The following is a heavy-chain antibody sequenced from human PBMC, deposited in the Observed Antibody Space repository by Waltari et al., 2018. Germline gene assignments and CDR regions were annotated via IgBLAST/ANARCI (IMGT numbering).Heavy chain of an antibody. CDR1: GFASSSYA. CDR2: ISGSGDST. D-gene: IGHD5-12*01. V-gene: IGHV3-23*01. CDR3: AKAGYSGYNRYFDY. J-gene: IGHJ4*02. Sequence: EVQLLESGGGLVQPGGSLRLSCAASGFASSSYAMSWVRQAPGKGLEWVSHISGSGDSTYYADSVKGRFTISRDNSKNTLYLQMNSLRAEDTAVYYCAKAGYSGYNRYFDYWGQGTLVTVSS.